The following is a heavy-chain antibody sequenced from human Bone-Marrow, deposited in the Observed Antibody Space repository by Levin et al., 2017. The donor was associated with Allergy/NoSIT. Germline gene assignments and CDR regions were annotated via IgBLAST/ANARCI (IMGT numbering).Heavy chain of an antibody. CDR2: ISYDGSNK. J-gene: IGHJ4*02. V-gene: IGHV3-30*04. CDR1: GFTFSSYA. CDR3: ARDSGGSFGGYDY. Sequence: PGGSLRLSCAASGFTFSSYAMHWVRQAPGKGLEWVAVISYDGSNKYYADSVKGRFTISRDNSKNTLYLQMNSLRAEDTAVYYCARDSGGSFGGYDYWGQGTLVTVSS. D-gene: IGHD3-10*01.